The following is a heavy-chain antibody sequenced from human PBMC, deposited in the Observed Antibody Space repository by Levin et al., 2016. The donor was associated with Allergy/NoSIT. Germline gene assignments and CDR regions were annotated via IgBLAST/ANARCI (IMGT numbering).Heavy chain of an antibody. D-gene: IGHD6-6*01. J-gene: IGHJ4*02. V-gene: IGHV3-48*02. CDR2: ISGGSHII. Sequence: WIRQPPGKGLEWVSYISGGSHIINYADSVKGRFIISRDNAKNSLYLQMNRLRDEDTAVYYCARWHSSSGYWGQGTLVTVSS. CDR3: ARWHSSSGY.